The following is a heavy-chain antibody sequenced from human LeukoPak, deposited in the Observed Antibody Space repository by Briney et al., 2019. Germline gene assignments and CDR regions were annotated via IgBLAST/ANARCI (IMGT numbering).Heavy chain of an antibody. Sequence: SETLSLTCTVSGGSISSYYWSWIRQSPGKGLEWIGEINHGGSTSYNPSLKSRVTMAVDKSKNQFSLKLSSVTAADTAVYYCARMTYDPHGVDVWGKGTTVTVSS. D-gene: IGHD5-12*01. J-gene: IGHJ6*04. CDR2: INHGGST. V-gene: IGHV4-34*01. CDR1: GGSISSYY. CDR3: ARMTYDPHGVDV.